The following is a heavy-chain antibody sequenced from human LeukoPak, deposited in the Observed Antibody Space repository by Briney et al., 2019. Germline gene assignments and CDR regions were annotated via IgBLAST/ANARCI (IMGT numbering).Heavy chain of an antibody. J-gene: IGHJ4*02. V-gene: IGHV3-7*01. CDR2: IKPDGSEK. Sequence: GGSLRLSCAASGFTFSQAWMTWVRQAPGKGLEWVANIKPDGSEKYYVDSVKGRFTISRDNAKNSLYLQMNSLRAEDTAVYYCARDQTPFVWGQGTLVTVSS. CDR1: GFTFSQAW. CDR3: ARDQTPFV.